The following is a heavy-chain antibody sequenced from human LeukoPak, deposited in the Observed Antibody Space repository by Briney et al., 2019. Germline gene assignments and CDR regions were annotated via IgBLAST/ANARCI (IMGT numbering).Heavy chain of an antibody. D-gene: IGHD2-2*02. V-gene: IGHV1-3*03. J-gene: IGHJ4*02. CDR2: INAGKGNT. CDR3: ARSVLYSSIDY. Sequence: GASVKVSCKASGYTFTVYAIHWVRQAPGQRLEWMGWINAGKGNTKYSQEFQGRVTITRDTSASTAYMELSSLRSEDMDIYYCARSVLYSSIDYWGQGTLVTVSS. CDR1: GYTFTVYA.